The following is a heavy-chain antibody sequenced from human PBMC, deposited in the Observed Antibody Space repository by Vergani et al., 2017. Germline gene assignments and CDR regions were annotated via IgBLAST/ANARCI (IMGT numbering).Heavy chain of an antibody. CDR2: IYTSGST. J-gene: IGHJ6*03. V-gene: IGHV4-61*02. CDR3: ARGVVITGYYYYYMDV. Sequence: QVQLQESVPGLVKPSQTLSLTCTVSGGSISSGSYYWSWIRQPAGKGLEWIGRIYTSGSTNYNPSLKSRVTISVDTSKNQFSLKLSSVTAADTAVYYCARGVVITGYYYYYMDVWGKGTTVTVSS. D-gene: IGHD3-3*01. CDR1: GGSISSGSYY.